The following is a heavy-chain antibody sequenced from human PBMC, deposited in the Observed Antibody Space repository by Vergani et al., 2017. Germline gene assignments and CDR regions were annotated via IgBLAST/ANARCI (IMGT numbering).Heavy chain of an antibody. D-gene: IGHD2-2*01. CDR2: IYTSGST. CDR1: GGSISSYS. V-gene: IGHV4-4*07. J-gene: IGHJ4*02. Sequence: QVQLQESGPGLVKPSETLSLTCTVSGGSISSYSWSWIRQPAGKGLEWIGRIYTSGSTNYNPSLKRRVTMSVDTSKNQFYLKLSSVTAADTAVYYCARDYCSSTSCFLDYWGQGTLVTVYS. CDR3: ARDYCSSTSCFLDY.